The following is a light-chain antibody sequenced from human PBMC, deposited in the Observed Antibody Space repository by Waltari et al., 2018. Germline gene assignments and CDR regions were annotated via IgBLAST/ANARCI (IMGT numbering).Light chain of an antibody. CDR2: DAS. CDR1: QSVTRT. CDR3: QKYGTLPAT. V-gene: IGKV3-20*01. J-gene: IGKJ1*01. Sequence: EIVLTQSPGTLSSSPGERVTLSCRASQSVTRTLAWYPQKPGQAPRLLIYDASTGATGNPDRFSGSGSGTDFSLTISRLEPEDFAVYYCQKYGTLPATFGQGTKVEIK.